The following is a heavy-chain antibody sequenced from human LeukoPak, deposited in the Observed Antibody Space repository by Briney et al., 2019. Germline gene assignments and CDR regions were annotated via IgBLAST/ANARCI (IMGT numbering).Heavy chain of an antibody. D-gene: IGHD6-13*01. CDR3: ATVYGSIAAAGTRDYYGMDV. CDR1: GYTLTELS. J-gene: IGHJ6*04. Sequence: GASVKVSCKVSGYTLTELSMHWVRRAPGKGLEWMGGFDPEDGETIYAQKFQGRVTMTEDTSTDTAYMELSSLRSEDTAVYYCATVYGSIAAAGTRDYYGMDVWGKGTTVTVPS. V-gene: IGHV1-24*01. CDR2: FDPEDGET.